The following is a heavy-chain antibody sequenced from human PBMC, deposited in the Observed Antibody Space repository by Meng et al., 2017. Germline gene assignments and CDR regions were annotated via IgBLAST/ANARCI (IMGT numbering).Heavy chain of an antibody. V-gene: IGHV3-21*01. CDR1: GFTFGSYS. CDR3: ARDLPPSSLDY. CDR2: ISGGGSYI. J-gene: IGHJ4*02. Sequence: GESLKISCAASGFTFGSYSIHWVRQAPGKGLEWVSSISGGGSYIYYADSVRGRFAISRDNARNSLYLRMNSLRVEDTAVYYCARDLPPSSLDYWGQGTLVTVSS.